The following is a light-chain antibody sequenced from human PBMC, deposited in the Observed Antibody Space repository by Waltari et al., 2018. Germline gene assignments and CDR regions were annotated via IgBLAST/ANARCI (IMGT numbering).Light chain of an antibody. CDR3: QQYVESPAT. J-gene: IGKJ1*01. V-gene: IGKV3-20*01. CDR2: HAS. CDR1: QSVRIY. Sequence: EIVLTQSPGTVSLSPGDRATLSCRASQSVRIYLAWYQQKPGQAPRLLIYHASTRATGIPDRFSASGSGTDFSLTISRLEPEDFVMYYCQQYVESPATFGQGTKVEIK.